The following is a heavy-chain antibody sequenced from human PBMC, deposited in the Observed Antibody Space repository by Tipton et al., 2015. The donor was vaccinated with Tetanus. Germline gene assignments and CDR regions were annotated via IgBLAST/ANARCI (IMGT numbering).Heavy chain of an antibody. V-gene: IGHV4-39*01. J-gene: IGHJ4*02. CDR3: ATGRRTVGFDY. D-gene: IGHD4-23*01. Sequence: TLSLTCTVSGGSVSSESYYWAWIRQTPGKGLEWIGSICYGGNTYYNPSLKSRLTMAVDTSKTQVSLKLSSVTAADTAVYYCATGRRTVGFDYWGQGALVTVSS. CDR2: ICYGGNT. CDR1: GGSVSSESYY.